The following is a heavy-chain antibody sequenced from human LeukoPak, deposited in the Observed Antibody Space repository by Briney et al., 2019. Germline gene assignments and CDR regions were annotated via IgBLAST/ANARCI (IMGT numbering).Heavy chain of an antibody. Sequence: GGSLRLSCSTSGFTFSAYAMHWVRQAPGKGLEYVSAINNNGNSTYYADSVKGRFTISRDNSKSTLFLQMSSLRTEDTAMYYCVKLDGGYYCHRWGQGTLVTVSS. CDR2: INNNGNST. V-gene: IGHV3-64D*09. CDR3: VKLDGGYYCHR. D-gene: IGHD3-22*01. J-gene: IGHJ4*02. CDR1: GFTFSAYA.